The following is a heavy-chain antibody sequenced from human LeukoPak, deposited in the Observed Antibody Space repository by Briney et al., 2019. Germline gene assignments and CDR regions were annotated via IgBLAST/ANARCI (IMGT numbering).Heavy chain of an antibody. CDR1: GFTFSRYW. Sequence: PGGSLRLSCAASGFTFSRYWMNWVRQAPGKGLERVANIKQDGSEKYYVDSVKGRFTISRDNAKNSLYLQMNSLRAEDTAVYYCARDPYILWGSQYYFDYWGQGTLVTVSS. J-gene: IGHJ4*02. CDR3: ARDPYILWGSQYYFDY. D-gene: IGHD2-21*01. CDR2: IKQDGSEK. V-gene: IGHV3-7*01.